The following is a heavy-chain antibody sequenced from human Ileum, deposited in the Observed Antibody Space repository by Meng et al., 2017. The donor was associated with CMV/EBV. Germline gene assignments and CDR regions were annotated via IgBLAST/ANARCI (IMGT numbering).Heavy chain of an antibody. J-gene: IGHJ4*02. V-gene: IGHV4-39*07. CDR1: GGSISTSGYH. CDR3: ARGVIGITIFGVASHDY. D-gene: IGHD3-3*01. CDR2: IHYGGRT. Sequence: GSLRLSCTVSGGSISTSGYHWGWIRQPPGKGLEWIGNIHYGGRTSYYNPSLKSRVTIAVDTSKNQFSLRLSSVTAADTAVYYCARGVIGITIFGVASHDYWGQGTLVTVSS.